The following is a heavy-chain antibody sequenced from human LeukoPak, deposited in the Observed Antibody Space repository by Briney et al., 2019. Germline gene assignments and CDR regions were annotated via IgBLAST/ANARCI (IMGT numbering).Heavy chain of an antibody. CDR1: GYTFTSYG. CDR2: ISAYNGNT. Sequence: GASVKVSCKASGYTFTSYGMSWVRQAPGQGLEWMGWISAYNGNTNYAQKLQGRVTMTTGTSTSTAYMELRSLRSDDTAVYYCASASSIAVAGEDAFDIWGQGTMVTVSS. CDR3: ASASSIAVAGEDAFDI. D-gene: IGHD6-19*01. J-gene: IGHJ3*02. V-gene: IGHV1-18*01.